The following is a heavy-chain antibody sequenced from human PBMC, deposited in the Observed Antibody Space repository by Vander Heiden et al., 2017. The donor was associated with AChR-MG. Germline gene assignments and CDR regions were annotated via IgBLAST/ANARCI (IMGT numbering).Heavy chain of an antibody. CDR3: ARDRLTATTSFDY. D-gene: IGHD4-17*01. CDR1: GFACSRFA. CDR2: ISDDGSSK. V-gene: IGHV3-30-3*01. Sequence: QVQLVESGGGVVQPGKSLRLSCLTSGFACSRFAVHWVRQAPGKGLEWVAVISDDGSSKYYADSVKGRCTISRDNSKKAVDLQMNSLRAEDSAVYYCARDRLTATTSFDYWGQGTLVTVSS. J-gene: IGHJ4*02.